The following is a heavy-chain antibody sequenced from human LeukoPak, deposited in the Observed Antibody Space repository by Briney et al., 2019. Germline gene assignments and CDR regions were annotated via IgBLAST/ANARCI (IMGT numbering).Heavy chain of an antibody. V-gene: IGHV4-34*01. D-gene: IGHD4-23*01. CDR2: INHTGNT. J-gene: IGHJ4*02. CDR1: GGSFTGYY. CDR3: ARITGYGGGSLRY. Sequence: PSETLSLTCSVDGGSFTGYYWTWIRQPPGNGLEWIGEINHTGNTNYNPSLKSRVTLSIDMSKKQFSLHLTSLTAADTAVYYCARITGYGGGSLRYWGQGTLVAISS.